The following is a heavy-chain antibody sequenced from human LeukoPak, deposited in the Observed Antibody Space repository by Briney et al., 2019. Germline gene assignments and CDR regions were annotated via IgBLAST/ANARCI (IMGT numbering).Heavy chain of an antibody. CDR1: GYTLTDYY. D-gene: IGHD3-10*01. CDR2: IKPSSGGI. Sequence: ASVKVSCKASGYTLTDYYMHWVRQAPGQGLEWMGWIKPSSGGIKYAQKFQGRVTMTRDTFISTVYMELRSLTSDDTATYYCAREGYYGSGTTAPMDVWGKGTTVIVSS. J-gene: IGHJ6*04. V-gene: IGHV1-2*02. CDR3: AREGYYGSGTTAPMDV.